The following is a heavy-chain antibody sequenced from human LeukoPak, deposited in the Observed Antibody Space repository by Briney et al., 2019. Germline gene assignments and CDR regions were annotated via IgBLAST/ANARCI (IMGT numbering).Heavy chain of an antibody. CDR3: TTETYRRFDY. V-gene: IGHV3-23*01. CDR1: GFTFNTYA. CDR2: IIGNGGDI. Sequence: GGSLRLSCAASGFTFNTYAMNWVRQAPGKGLEWVSVIIGNGGDIHYAGSVRGRFTISRDNAKNSLYLQIDSLRAEDTAVYYCTTETYRRFDYWGQGTLVTVSS. J-gene: IGHJ4*02.